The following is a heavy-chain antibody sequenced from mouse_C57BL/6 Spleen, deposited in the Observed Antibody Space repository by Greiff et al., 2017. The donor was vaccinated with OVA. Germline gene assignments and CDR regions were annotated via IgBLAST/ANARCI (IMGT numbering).Heavy chain of an antibody. V-gene: IGHV1-50*01. J-gene: IGHJ1*03. CDR3: ARWGQGYFDV. Sequence: VQLQQPGAELVKPGASVKLSCKASGYTFTSYWMQWVKQRPGQGLEWIGEIDPSDSYTNYNQKFKGKATLTVDTSSSTAYMQLSSLTSEDSAVYYCARWGQGYFDVWGTGTTVTVSS. CDR2: IDPSDSYT. D-gene: IGHD3-3*01. CDR1: GYTFTSYW.